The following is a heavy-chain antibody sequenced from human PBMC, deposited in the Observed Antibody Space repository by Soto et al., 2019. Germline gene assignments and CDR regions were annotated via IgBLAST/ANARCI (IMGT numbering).Heavy chain of an antibody. Sequence: QVQLVQSGAEVKKPGSSVKVSCKSSGGIFSTYAISCLRQPPGQGLAWMGGIIPIFGTPNYAQRFQGRVTITADESTSTAYMELSRLRSEDTAVYYCARDRDDYGSGNYYNRIDFWGQGALVTVSS. CDR3: ARDRDDYGSGNYYNRIDF. J-gene: IGHJ4*02. D-gene: IGHD3-10*01. CDR2: IIPIFGTP. CDR1: GGIFSTYA. V-gene: IGHV1-69*01.